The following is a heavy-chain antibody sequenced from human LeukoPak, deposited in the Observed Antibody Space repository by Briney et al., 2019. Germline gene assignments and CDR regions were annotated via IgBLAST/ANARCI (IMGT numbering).Heavy chain of an antibody. D-gene: IGHD3-3*01. V-gene: IGHV4-30-2*01. CDR3: ARNDFWSGYAFDI. Sequence: SETLSLTCAVSGGSISSSGYSWSWIRQPPGKGLEWIGYIYHSGSTYYNPSLKSRVTISVDRSKNQFSLKLSSVTAADTAVYYCARNDFWSGYAFDIWGQGTMVTVSS. CDR2: IYHSGST. CDR1: GGSISSSGYS. J-gene: IGHJ3*02.